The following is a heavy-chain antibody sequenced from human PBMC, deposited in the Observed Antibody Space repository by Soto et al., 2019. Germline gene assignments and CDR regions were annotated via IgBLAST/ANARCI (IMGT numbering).Heavy chain of an antibody. Sequence: ASVKVSCKTSGYTFTSYGITWVRQAPGQGLEWMGWITTDKGKTTYAQKFQGRVTMTTDISTSTAYMELRSLRSDDTAVYYCAARSAVFYYRGRGTLVTGSS. CDR2: ITTDKGKT. V-gene: IGHV1-18*01. D-gene: IGHD3-9*01. J-gene: IGHJ4*02. CDR1: GYTFTSYG. CDR3: AARSAVFYY.